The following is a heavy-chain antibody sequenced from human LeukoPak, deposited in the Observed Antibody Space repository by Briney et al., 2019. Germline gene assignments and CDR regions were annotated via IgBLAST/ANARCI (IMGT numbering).Heavy chain of an antibody. V-gene: IGHV3-9*03. CDR1: GFTFDDYA. D-gene: IGHD2-2*01. CDR2: ISWNSGSI. CDR3: AKAANIGYCSSTSCYFDY. J-gene: IGHJ4*02. Sequence: GGSLRLSCAASGFTFDDYAMHWVRQAPGKGLEWVSGISWNSGSIGYADSVKGRLTISRDNAKNSLYLQMNSLRAEDMALYYCAKAANIGYCSSTSCYFDYWGQGTLVTVSS.